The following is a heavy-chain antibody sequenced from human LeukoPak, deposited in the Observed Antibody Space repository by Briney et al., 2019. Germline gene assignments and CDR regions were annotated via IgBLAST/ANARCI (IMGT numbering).Heavy chain of an antibody. D-gene: IGHD7-27*01. V-gene: IGHV4-30-4*01. CDR3: ARHGSRLGRYYYYYGMDV. CDR2: IYDTGST. CDR1: GASISNTDHY. J-gene: IGHJ6*02. Sequence: SETLSLTCTVSGASISNTDHYWSWIRQPPGKGLEWIGYIYDTGSTYYKPSLKSRLTISLDTSKNQFSLKLSSVTAADTAVYYCARHGSRLGRYYYYYGMDVWGQGTTVTVSS.